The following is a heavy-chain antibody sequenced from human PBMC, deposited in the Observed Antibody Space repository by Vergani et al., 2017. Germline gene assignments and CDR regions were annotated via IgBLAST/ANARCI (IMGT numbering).Heavy chain of an antibody. J-gene: IGHJ5*02. V-gene: IGHV1-18*01. CDR2: ISAYNGNS. CDR3: ARRYCSVGSCYQNWFDP. CDR1: GYPFTSYG. Sequence: QVQLVPSGAEVKKPGASVKVSCKASGYPFTSYGIGWVRQAPGQGLAWMGWISAYNGNSNYAQKLQVRVTMTTDTSTSTAYMELRILRSDDTAVYYCARRYCSVGSCYQNWFDPWGQGTLVTVSS. D-gene: IGHD2-15*01.